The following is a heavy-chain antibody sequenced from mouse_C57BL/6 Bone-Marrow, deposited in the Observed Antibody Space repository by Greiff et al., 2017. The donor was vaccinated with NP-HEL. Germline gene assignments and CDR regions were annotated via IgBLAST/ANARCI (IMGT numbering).Heavy chain of an antibody. V-gene: IGHV1-78*01. Sequence: VQLQQSDAELVKPGASVKISCKVSGYTFTDHTIHWMKQRPEQGLEWIGYIYPRDGSTKYNEKLKGKATLTADKSSSTAYMHLNSLTSEDSAVYFCADYYGSSFGFAYWGQGTLVTVSA. CDR3: ADYYGSSFGFAY. D-gene: IGHD1-1*01. CDR2: IYPRDGST. J-gene: IGHJ3*01. CDR1: GYTFTDHT.